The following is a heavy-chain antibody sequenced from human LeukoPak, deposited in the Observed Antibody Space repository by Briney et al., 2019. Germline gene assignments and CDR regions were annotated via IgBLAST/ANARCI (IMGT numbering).Heavy chain of an antibody. CDR2: TVGGRPDT. J-gene: IGHJ4*02. D-gene: IGHD1-14*01. CDR1: GFTFSNYA. CDR3: AKPARTDYADY. Sequence: GGSLRLSCAASGFTFSNYAMSWVRQTPGKGLEWVAATVGGRPDTYHAESVKGRFTVSRDDSRDTLFLQMNRLSVDDTAIYYCAKPARTDYADYWGQGALVTVS. V-gene: IGHV3-23*01.